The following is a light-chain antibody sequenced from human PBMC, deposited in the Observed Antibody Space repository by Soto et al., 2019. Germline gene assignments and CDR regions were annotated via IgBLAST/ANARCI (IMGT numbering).Light chain of an antibody. CDR3: QQYGSSQIA. J-gene: IGKJ5*01. CDR1: KSVSSSY. CDR2: GAS. V-gene: IGKV3-20*01. Sequence: EIVLKQSPGTLSLSRGERATLSCRASKSVSSSYVAWYQQRPGQAPRLLIYGASSRATGIPDRFSGSGSGTDFTLTISRLEPEDFAVYYCQQYGSSQIAFGQGTRLEIK.